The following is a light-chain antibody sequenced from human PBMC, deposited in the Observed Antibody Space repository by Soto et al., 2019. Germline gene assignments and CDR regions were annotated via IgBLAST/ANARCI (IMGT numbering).Light chain of an antibody. Sequence: DIQMTQSPSSLSASVGDRVTITCRASQGISNYLAWYQQKPGKVPKLLIYAASTLQSGVPSRFSGSGSGTDFTLTISSLQPEDVATYYCQKYNSALQGYTFGQGTKLEIK. J-gene: IGKJ2*01. V-gene: IGKV1-27*01. CDR1: QGISNY. CDR3: QKYNSALQGYT. CDR2: AAS.